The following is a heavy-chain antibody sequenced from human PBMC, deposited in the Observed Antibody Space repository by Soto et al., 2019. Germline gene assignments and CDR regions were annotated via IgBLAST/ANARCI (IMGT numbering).Heavy chain of an antibody. CDR2: IYTSGST. V-gene: IGHV4-4*07. D-gene: IGHD6-6*01. CDR1: GGSISSYY. CDR3: RAARQDYYYGMDV. Sequence: SETLSLTCTVSGGSISSYYWSWIRQPAGKGLEWIGRIYTSGSTNYNHSPKRRVTMSVDTSKNQFSLKLSSVTAADTAVYYCRAARQDYYYGMDVWGQGTTVTVSS. J-gene: IGHJ6*02.